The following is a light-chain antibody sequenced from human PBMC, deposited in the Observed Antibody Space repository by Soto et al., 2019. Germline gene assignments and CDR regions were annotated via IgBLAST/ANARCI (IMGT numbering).Light chain of an antibody. J-gene: IGKJ3*01. CDR1: QSVTTN. CDR2: DIS. CDR3: QQRATWPPLST. Sequence: EIVLTQSPATLSLSPGERATLSCRTSQSVTTNFAWYQQKPGQAPRLLIYDISNRATGIPDRFSGSGSGTDFTLTISILDPEDFAVYYCQQRATWPPLSTVGPGTKVEIK. V-gene: IGKV3-11*01.